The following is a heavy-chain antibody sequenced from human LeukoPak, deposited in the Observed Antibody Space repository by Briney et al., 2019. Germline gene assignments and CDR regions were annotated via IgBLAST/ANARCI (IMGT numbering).Heavy chain of an antibody. CDR3: PRDQGSLTSSWYTGY. J-gene: IGHJ4*02. V-gene: IGHV1-2*06. CDR2: INPYSGDT. CDR1: GYTFTGYH. Sequence: ASVKVSCKASGYTFTGYHIHWVRQAPGQGLEWMGRINPYSGDTNFAQKFQGRVTMTRDTSITTAYMDLSSLTPDDTAVYFCPRDQGSLTSSWYTGYWGQGTQVTVSS. D-gene: IGHD6-13*01.